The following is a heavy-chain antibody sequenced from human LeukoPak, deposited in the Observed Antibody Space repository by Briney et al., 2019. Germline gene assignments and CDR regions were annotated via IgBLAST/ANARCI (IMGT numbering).Heavy chain of an antibody. CDR2: IYYRGST. J-gene: IGHJ4*02. D-gene: IGHD5-24*01. Sequence: SETLSFTCTVSGSSISSYYWTWVRQPPGRGLEWIGYIYYRGSTTYNPSLKSRVTISVDTSESQFSLKLSSVTAADTAVYYCARERLVEMSTIFDFWGQGTLVTVSS. CDR3: ARERLVEMSTIFDF. V-gene: IGHV4-59*01. CDR1: GSSISSYY.